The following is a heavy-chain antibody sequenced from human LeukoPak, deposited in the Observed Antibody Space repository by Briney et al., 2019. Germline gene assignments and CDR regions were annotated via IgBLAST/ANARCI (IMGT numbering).Heavy chain of an antibody. CDR2: IKPDGSEK. CDR3: GSLRQGL. J-gene: IGHJ4*02. V-gene: IGHV3-7*01. CDR1: GFTFGSYW. Sequence: PGGSLRLSCAASGFTFGSYWMSWVRQAPGKGLEWVANIKPDGSEKYYVDSVKGRFTISRDNAKSSLYLQVNSLRAEDTAVYYCGSLRQGLRGQGTLVTVSS. D-gene: IGHD2-8*01.